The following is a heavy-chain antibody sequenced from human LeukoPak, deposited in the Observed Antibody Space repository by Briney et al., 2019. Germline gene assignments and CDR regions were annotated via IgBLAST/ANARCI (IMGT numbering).Heavy chain of an antibody. J-gene: IGHJ4*02. CDR1: GFSLSTSGMC. CDR2: IDWNDDK. Sequence: SGPTLLNPTPTLTLTCSFSGFSLSTSGMCVSWIRQPPAKALEWLARIDWNDDKYLNTSLQTRLTISKDTSRNQVVLTMTNMDLVDTATYYCARFLGTTSYDFWGQGTLVTVSS. D-gene: IGHD1-1*01. CDR3: ARFLGTTSYDF. V-gene: IGHV2-70*11.